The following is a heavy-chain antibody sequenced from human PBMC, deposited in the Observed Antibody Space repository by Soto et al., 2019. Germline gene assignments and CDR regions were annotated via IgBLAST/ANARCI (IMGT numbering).Heavy chain of an antibody. Sequence: PAETLSLTCAVYGGSFSGYYWSWIRQPPGKGLEWIGEINHSGSTNYNPSLKSRVTISVDTSISTAYMELSRLKSDDTAMYYCARDARTSGNYVWFDPWDQGTLVTVSS. V-gene: IGHV4-34*01. CDR1: GGSFSGYY. CDR2: INHSGST. CDR3: ARDARTSGNYVWFDP. J-gene: IGHJ5*02. D-gene: IGHD1-26*01.